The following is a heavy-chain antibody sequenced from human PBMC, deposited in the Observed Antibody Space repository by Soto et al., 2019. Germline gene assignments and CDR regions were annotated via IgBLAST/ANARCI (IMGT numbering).Heavy chain of an antibody. D-gene: IGHD3-10*01. CDR1: GYTFTSYD. J-gene: IGHJ5*02. CDR3: AGALPGGLLWFGELSPVFQFDP. V-gene: IGHV1-8*01. CDR2: MNPNSGNT. Sequence: ASVKVSCKASGYTFTSYDINWVRQATGQGLEWMGWMNPNSGNTGYAQKFQGRVTMTRNTSIGTAYMELGSLRSEDPAVYYCAGALPGGLLWFGELSPVFQFDPWGQGTLVTVSS.